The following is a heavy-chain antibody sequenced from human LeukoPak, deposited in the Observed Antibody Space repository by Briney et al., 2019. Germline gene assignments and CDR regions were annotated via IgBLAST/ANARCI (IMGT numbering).Heavy chain of an antibody. CDR2: ISLSGSAI. J-gene: IGHJ4*02. Sequence: GGSLRLSCAASGFTFSSYSMSWVRQAPGKGLEWVSYISLSGSAIYYADSVRGRFTISRDNSQNTLYLQMNSLRPEDTAVYYCAKGGASVTRYVDYWGQGTLVTVSS. CDR1: GFTFSSYS. CDR3: AKGGASVTRYVDY. V-gene: IGHV3-48*01. D-gene: IGHD4-17*01.